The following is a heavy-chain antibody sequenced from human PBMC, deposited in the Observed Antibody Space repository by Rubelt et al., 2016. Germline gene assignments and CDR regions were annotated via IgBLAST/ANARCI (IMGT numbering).Heavy chain of an antibody. J-gene: IGHJ4*02. Sequence: VQLVESGGGVVQPGRSLRLSCAASGFTFSNYAMRWVRQAPGKGLEWVSSISGGSPYYADARKDRLTIPRDNAKNSLYRQMKSLRAEDTVVDYCARDQGGRYTVVTAPLDYWGQGTLVTVSS. D-gene: IGHD2-21*02. CDR2: ISGGSP. CDR3: ARDQGGRYTVVTAPLDY. CDR1: GFTFSNYA. V-gene: IGHV3-21*02.